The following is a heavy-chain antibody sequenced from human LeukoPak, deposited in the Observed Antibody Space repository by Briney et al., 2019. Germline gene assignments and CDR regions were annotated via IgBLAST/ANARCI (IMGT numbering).Heavy chain of an antibody. CDR3: ARDEVGGYFEK. Sequence: GGSLRLSCAASGFTFSSYGMHWVRQAPGKGLEWVANINQDGNGKYHADSVKGRFTISRDNAQNSLYLQMNSLRVEDTAVYYCARDEVGGYFEKWGQGILVTVSS. CDR2: INQDGNGK. CDR1: GFTFSSYG. D-gene: IGHD3-16*01. J-gene: IGHJ4*02. V-gene: IGHV3-7*01.